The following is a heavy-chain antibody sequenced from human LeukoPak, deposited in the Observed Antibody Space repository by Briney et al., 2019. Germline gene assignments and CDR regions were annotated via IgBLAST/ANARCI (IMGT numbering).Heavy chain of an antibody. CDR3: ARGEGHSGYGLGY. Sequence: SETLSLTCTVSGYSISSGYYWGWIRQPPGKGLEWIGSIYHSGSTYYNPSLKSRVTISVDTSKNQFSLKLSSVTAADTAVYYCARGEGHSGYGLGYWGQGTLVTVSS. CDR2: IYHSGST. CDR1: GYSISSGYY. D-gene: IGHD5-12*01. V-gene: IGHV4-38-2*02. J-gene: IGHJ4*02.